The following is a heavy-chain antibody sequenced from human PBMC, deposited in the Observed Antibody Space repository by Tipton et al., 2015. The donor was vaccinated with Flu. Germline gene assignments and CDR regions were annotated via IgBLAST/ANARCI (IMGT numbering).Heavy chain of an antibody. J-gene: IGHJ5*02. CDR1: GGSVSSGSYY. CDR3: ARDNASPLRFLGENWFDP. Sequence: TLSLTCTVSGGSVSSGSYYWSWIRQPPGKGLEWIGYIYYSGSINYNPSLKSRATISVDTSKNQFSLKLSSVTAADTAMYYCARDNASPLRFLGENWFDPWGQGTLVTVSS. V-gene: IGHV4-61*01. CDR2: IYYSGSI. D-gene: IGHD3-3*01.